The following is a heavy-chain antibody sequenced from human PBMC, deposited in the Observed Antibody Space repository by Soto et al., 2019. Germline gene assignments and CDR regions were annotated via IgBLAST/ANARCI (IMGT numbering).Heavy chain of an antibody. V-gene: IGHV3-13*05. CDR2: IGAARDP. Sequence: PGGSLRLSCATSGFTFSNFDMHWVRQVPGKGLEWVSAIGAARDPYYLGSVKGRFTIYRENAKNSVYLQMNDLRAGDSAVYYCARAYTGRLPRRADYYYAIDVWGQGTTVTVSS. D-gene: IGHD2-2*02. CDR1: GFTFSNFD. J-gene: IGHJ6*02. CDR3: ARAYTGRLPRRADYYYAIDV.